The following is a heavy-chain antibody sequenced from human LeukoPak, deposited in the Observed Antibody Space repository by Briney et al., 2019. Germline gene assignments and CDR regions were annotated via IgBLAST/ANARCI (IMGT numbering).Heavy chain of an antibody. J-gene: IGHJ4*02. V-gene: IGHV4-4*02. CDR3: AIAGHDGIGYKVC. CDR2: IYHSGST. Sequence: PSETLSLTCAVSGGSISSSNWWSWVRPPPGKGLEWIGEIYHSGSTNYNPSLKSRVTISVDKSKNQFSLKLSSLTAPGTAVYYCAIAGHDGIGYKVCWGQGTLVTVSS. D-gene: IGHD3-22*01. CDR1: GGSISSSNW.